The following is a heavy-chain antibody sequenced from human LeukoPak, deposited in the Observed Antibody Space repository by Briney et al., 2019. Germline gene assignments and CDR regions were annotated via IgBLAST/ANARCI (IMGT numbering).Heavy chain of an antibody. CDR3: ARAGYYDSSGYLDY. CDR2: IKGSGST. Sequence: KPSETLSLTCTVSGGSVSSYYWSWIRQPPGKGLEWIGYIKGSGSTNYNPSLKSRVTISVDTSKNQFSLKLSSVPAPDMGVYYCARAGYYDSSGYLDYWGQGTLVTVSS. J-gene: IGHJ4*02. D-gene: IGHD3-22*01. CDR1: GGSVSSYY. V-gene: IGHV4-59*02.